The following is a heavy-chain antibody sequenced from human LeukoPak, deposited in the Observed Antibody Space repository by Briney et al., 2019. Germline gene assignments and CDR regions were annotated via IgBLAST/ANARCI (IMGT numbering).Heavy chain of an antibody. Sequence: SETLSLTCAVYGGSFSGYYWSWIRQHPGKGLEGIGEINHSGSTNYNPSLKSRVTISVDTSKNQFSLKLSSVTAADTAVYYCARYPPGLSHAMDVWGQGTTVTVSS. CDR3: ARYPPGLSHAMDV. V-gene: IGHV4-34*01. CDR1: GGSFSGYY. D-gene: IGHD3-16*02. J-gene: IGHJ6*02. CDR2: INHSGST.